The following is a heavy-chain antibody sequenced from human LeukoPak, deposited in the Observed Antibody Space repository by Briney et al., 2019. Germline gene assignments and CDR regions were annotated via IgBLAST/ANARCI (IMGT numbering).Heavy chain of an antibody. Sequence: SETLSLTCTVSGDSISSSSYYWGWIRQPPGKGLEWIGNIYFSGNTYYNLSLKSQVTISVDSSKKQFSLKLNSVTAADTAVYYCARLGPLRPRGYFDYWGQGTLVTVSS. CDR1: GDSISSSSYY. D-gene: IGHD1-26*01. CDR2: IYFSGNT. V-gene: IGHV4-39*01. J-gene: IGHJ4*02. CDR3: ARLGPLRPRGYFDY.